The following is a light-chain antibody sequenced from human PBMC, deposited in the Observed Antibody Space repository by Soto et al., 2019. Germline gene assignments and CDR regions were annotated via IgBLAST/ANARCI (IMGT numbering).Light chain of an antibody. Sequence: DIVMTQSPDSLTVSLGERATINCTSSQTIFYSSNNRNYLAWYQQRTGQPPKLLIYWASTRESGVPDRCSCSGSGTYFTLTISSLQTEDVALYYCQQYYNFPRTFGQGTKVEIK. J-gene: IGKJ1*01. CDR3: QQYYNFPRT. CDR2: WAS. CDR1: QTIFYSSNNRNY. V-gene: IGKV4-1*01.